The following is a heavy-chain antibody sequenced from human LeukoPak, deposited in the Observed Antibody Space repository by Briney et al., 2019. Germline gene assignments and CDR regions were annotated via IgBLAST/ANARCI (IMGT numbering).Heavy chain of an antibody. V-gene: IGHV4-59*08. CDR2: IYYSGST. CDR1: GGSISSYY. CDR3: ARRNYGGNSRWFDP. J-gene: IGHJ5*02. Sequence: SETLSLTCTVSGGSISSYYWSWIRQPPGKGLEGIGYIYYSGSTDYNPSLKSRVTISVDTSKNQFSLKLSSVTAADTAVYYCARRNYGGNSRWFDPWGQGTLVTVSS. D-gene: IGHD4-23*01.